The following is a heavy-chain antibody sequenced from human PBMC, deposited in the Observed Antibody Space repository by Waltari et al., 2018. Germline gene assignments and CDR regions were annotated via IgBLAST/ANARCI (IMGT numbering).Heavy chain of an antibody. CDR2: INTHTGNP. J-gene: IGHJ4*02. V-gene: IGHV7-4-1*02. CDR3: ARPQETYYDFWSGYYPY. CDR1: GYTFTSYA. Sequence: QVQLVQSGSELKKPGASVKVSCKASGYTFTSYAMNWVRQAPGQGLEWMGWINTHTGNPTYAQGFTGRFVFSLDTSVSTAYLQISSLKAEDTAVYYCARPQETYYDFWSGYYPYWGQGTLVTVSS. D-gene: IGHD3-3*01.